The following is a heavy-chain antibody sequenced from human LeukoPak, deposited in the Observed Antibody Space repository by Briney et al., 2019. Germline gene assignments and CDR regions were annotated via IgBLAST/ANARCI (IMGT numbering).Heavy chain of an antibody. J-gene: IGHJ4*02. CDR2: INPNSGGT. CDR1: GYTFTSYD. Sequence: GASVKVSCKASGYTFTSYDINWVRQAPGQGLEWMGRINPNSGGTNYAQKFQGRVTMTRDTSISTAYMELSRLRSDDTAVYYCARAVIVGATAIDYWGQGTLVTVSS. V-gene: IGHV1-2*06. D-gene: IGHD1-26*01. CDR3: ARAVIVGATAIDY.